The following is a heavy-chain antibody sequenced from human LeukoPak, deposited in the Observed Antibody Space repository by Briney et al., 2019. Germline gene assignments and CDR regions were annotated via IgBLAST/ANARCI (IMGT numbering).Heavy chain of an antibody. CDR2: IYYSGST. V-gene: IGHV4-59*07. J-gene: IGHJ4*02. Sequence: SDTLSLTCTVSGCSISGYYWSWIRQPPGKGLEWIGYIYYSGSTNYNPSLKSRVTLSVDTSKNQFSPKLSTVTAADTALYYCASLPGGVGATDWGQGTLVTVSS. D-gene: IGHD1-26*01. CDR3: ASLPGGVGATD. CDR1: GCSISGYY.